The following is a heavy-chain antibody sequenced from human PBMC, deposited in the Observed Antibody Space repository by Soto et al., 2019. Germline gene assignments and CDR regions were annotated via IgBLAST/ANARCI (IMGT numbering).Heavy chain of an antibody. V-gene: IGHV4-59*01. D-gene: IGHD2-8*01. CDR1: GGSISSYY. CDR3: ARTNANWFDP. J-gene: IGHJ5*02. CDR2: IYYSGST. Sequence: QVQLQESGPGLVKPSETLSLTCTVSGGSISSYYWSWIRQPPGKGLEWIGYIYYSGSTNYNPSLKSRVTISVDTSKNQFSLKLSSVTAADTAVYYCARTNANWFDPWGQGTLVTVSS.